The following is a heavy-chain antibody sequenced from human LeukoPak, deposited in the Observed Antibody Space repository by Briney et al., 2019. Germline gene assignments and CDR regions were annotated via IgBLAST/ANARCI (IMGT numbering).Heavy chain of an antibody. J-gene: IGHJ6*02. Sequence: SVTVSCKSSGGTFGSYGISWVRQAPGQGREWMGGINHILGIPHYAQKFQCRFTITADTFTNIAYMELNGLRFYDTAVYYCAREFGNSDKYYFTGLDVWGQGTMVTVS. CDR2: INHILGIP. CDR1: GGTFGSYG. V-gene: IGHV1-69*10. CDR3: AREFGNSDKYYFTGLDV. D-gene: IGHD5-12*01.